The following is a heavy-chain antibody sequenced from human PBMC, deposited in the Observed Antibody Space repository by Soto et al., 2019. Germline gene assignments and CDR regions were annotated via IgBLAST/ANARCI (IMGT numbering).Heavy chain of an antibody. CDR2: ISCCGGSA. D-gene: IGHD6-19*01. CDR3: AKADGQQWLIPHLDN. V-gene: IGHV3-23*01. J-gene: IGHJ4*02. CDR1: GFNFKKFA. Sequence: EVQLLESGGGVVQPGGSLRLSCVASGFNFKKFAMAWVRQAAGEGLEWVSGISCCGGSASYAGSVKGRFRIARDDSKNTVSLQLNSLRVEETAQYYCAKADGQQWLIPHLDNWGKGTLVTVS.